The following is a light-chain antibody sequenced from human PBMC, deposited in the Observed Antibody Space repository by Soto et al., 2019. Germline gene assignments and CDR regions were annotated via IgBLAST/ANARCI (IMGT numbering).Light chain of an antibody. CDR1: QSVSSNY. CDR3: QQYGSSTWT. Sequence: EIVLTQSPGTLSLSPGERATLSCRASQSVSSNYLAWYQQNPGQAPRLLLYGTSTRAAGIPDRFSGSGSGTDFTLTISRLEPEDFAVYYCQQYGSSTWTFGQGTKVDIK. CDR2: GTS. J-gene: IGKJ1*01. V-gene: IGKV3-20*01.